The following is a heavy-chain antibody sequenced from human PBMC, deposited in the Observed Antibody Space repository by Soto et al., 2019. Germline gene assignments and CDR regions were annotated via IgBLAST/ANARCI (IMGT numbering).Heavy chain of an antibody. CDR2: ISGSGGST. D-gene: IGHD3-10*01. CDR1: GFTFSSYA. CDR3: ATSGSWYYYGSGSYYNP. V-gene: IGHV3-23*01. Sequence: PGGSLRLSCAASGFTFSSYAMSWVRQAPGKGLEWVSAISGSGGSTYYADSVKGRFTISRDNSKHTLYLQMNSLRAEDTAVYYCATSGSWYYYGSGSYYNPWGQGTLVTVSS. J-gene: IGHJ5*02.